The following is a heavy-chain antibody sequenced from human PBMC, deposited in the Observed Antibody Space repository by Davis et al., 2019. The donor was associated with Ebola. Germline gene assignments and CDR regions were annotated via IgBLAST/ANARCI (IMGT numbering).Heavy chain of an antibody. J-gene: IGHJ4*02. Sequence: ASVKVSCKASGYTFTNYGLSWVRQAPGQGLEWMGWIGGYKGNTHYAQKFHGRLTMTTDTSTKTAYMDLGSLTSDDTAVYYCARDLKAVAGFDLWGQGTLVTVSS. D-gene: IGHD6-19*01. CDR1: GYTFTNYG. CDR3: ARDLKAVAGFDL. V-gene: IGHV1-18*01. CDR2: IGGYKGNT.